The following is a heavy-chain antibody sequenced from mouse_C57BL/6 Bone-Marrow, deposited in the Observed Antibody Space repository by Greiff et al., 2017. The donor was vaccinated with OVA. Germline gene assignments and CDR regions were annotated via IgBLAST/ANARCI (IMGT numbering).Heavy chain of an antibody. D-gene: IGHD3-2*02. CDR3: ARSEGQLRLLYFAY. CDR2: INPNNGGT. J-gene: IGHJ3*01. Sequence: EVQLQQSGPELVKPGASVKISCKASGYTFTDYYMNWVKQSHGKSLEWIGDINPNNGGTSYNQKFKGKATLTVDKSSSTAYMELRSLTSEDSAVYYCARSEGQLRLLYFAYWGQGTLVTVSA. V-gene: IGHV1-26*01. CDR1: GYTFTDYY.